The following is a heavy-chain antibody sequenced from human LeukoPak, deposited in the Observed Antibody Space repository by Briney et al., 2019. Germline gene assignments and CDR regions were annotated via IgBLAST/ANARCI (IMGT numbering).Heavy chain of an antibody. CDR2: ISGSGGST. D-gene: IGHD5-18*01. CDR1: GFTSSSYA. V-gene: IGHV3-23*01. Sequence: GGSLRLSCAASGFTSSSYAMSWVRQAPGKGLEWVSAISGSGGSTYYADSVKGRFTISRDNSKNTLYLQMNSLRAEDTAVYYCAKEVGYSYGFDYFDYWGQGTLVTVSS. CDR3: AKEVGYSYGFDYFDY. J-gene: IGHJ4*02.